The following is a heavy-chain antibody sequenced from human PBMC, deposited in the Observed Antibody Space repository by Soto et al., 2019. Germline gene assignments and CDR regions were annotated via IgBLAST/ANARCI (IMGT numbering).Heavy chain of an antibody. J-gene: IGHJ4*02. Sequence: QVQLVESGGYVVQPGMSLRLSCVASGCTFSNYGMHWVRQAPVKGLERVAVITNNGGSDHCADSLKGRFTIYRENSKNPLYLQMHSLRAEDTAVYYCVRDADQEANALDYWGQGTLVTVSS. D-gene: IGHD2-2*01. CDR2: ITNNGGSD. CDR1: GCTFSNYG. V-gene: IGHV3-33*01. CDR3: VRDADQEANALDY.